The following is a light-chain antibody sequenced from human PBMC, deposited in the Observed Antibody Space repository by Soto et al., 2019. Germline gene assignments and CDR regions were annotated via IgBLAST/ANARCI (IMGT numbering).Light chain of an antibody. CDR1: SSDIGSDKL. CDR3: CSYAGNITWV. V-gene: IGLV2-23*01. Sequence: QSALTQPASVSGSPGQSITISCTGTSSDIGSDKLISWYQHHPGRAPKIMIYEAFKRPSGVSDRFSGSRASNTASLTISGLRAEDEADYYCCSYAGNITWVFGGGTKLTVL. J-gene: IGLJ3*02. CDR2: EAF.